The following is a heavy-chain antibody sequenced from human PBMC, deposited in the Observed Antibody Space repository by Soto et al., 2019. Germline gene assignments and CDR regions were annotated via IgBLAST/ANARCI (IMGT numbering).Heavy chain of an antibody. CDR3: ASHYCTSTSCKAFDI. D-gene: IGHD2-2*01. V-gene: IGHV4-59*01. CDR2: IYYTGTT. J-gene: IGHJ3*02. CDR1: GGSISPYY. Sequence: QVQLQESGPGLVRPSETLSLTCTVSGGSISPYYWSWIRQPPGKGLEWIGYIYYTGTTNYNPSLKSRVTMLVDTSQNHFSLKLTSVTAADTAVYYFASHYCTSTSCKAFDIWGQGTMVTVSS.